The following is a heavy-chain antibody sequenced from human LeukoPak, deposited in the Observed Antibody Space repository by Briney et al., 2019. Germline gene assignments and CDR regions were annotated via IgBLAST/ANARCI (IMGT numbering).Heavy chain of an antibody. D-gene: IGHD4-17*01. CDR1: GFTFSSYA. Sequence: GGSLRLSCAASGFTFSSYAMSWVRQAPGKGLEWVSAISGSGGSTYYADSVKGRFTISRDNSKNTLYLQMNSLRAEGTAFYYCAKDLNYGDYRGFDYWGQGTLVTVSS. CDR3: AKDLNYGDYRGFDY. CDR2: ISGSGGST. V-gene: IGHV3-23*01. J-gene: IGHJ4*02.